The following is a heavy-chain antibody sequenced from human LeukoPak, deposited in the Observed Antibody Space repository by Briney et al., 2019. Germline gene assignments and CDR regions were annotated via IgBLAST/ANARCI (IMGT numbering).Heavy chain of an antibody. Sequence: PGRSLRLSCAASGFTFSSYGMHWARQAPGKGLEWVAVISYDGSNKYYADSVKGRFTISRDNSKNTLYLQMNSLRAEDTAVYYCAKDFTAMADYYYYGMDVWGQGTTVTVSS. D-gene: IGHD5-18*01. CDR2: ISYDGSNK. V-gene: IGHV3-30*18. CDR1: GFTFSSYG. J-gene: IGHJ6*02. CDR3: AKDFTAMADYYYYGMDV.